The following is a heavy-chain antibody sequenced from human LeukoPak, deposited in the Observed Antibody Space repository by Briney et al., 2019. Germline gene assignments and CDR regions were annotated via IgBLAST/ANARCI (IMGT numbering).Heavy chain of an antibody. D-gene: IGHD6-19*01. J-gene: IGHJ4*02. CDR3: ASEKQYSSGWYATFGY. Sequence: SGGSLRLSCAASGFTFSSYAMSWVRQAPGKGLEWVSAISGSGGSTYYADSVKGRFTISRDNSKNTLYLQMNSLRAEDTAVYYCASEKQYSSGWYATFGYWGQGTLVTVSS. CDR1: GFTFSSYA. CDR2: ISGSGGST. V-gene: IGHV3-23*01.